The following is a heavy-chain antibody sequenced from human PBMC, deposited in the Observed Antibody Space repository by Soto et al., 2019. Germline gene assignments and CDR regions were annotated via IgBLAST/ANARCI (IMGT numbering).Heavy chain of an antibody. CDR3: TRDGHGMDV. Sequence: TSETLSLTCTVSGGSVSSGSYHWSWIRQPPGKGLEWIGYIFFTGSTNYNPSLKSRVTISVDTSKNQFSLKLRSVTAAGTAVYYCTRDGHGMDVWGQGTTVTVSS. CDR2: IFFTGST. V-gene: IGHV4-61*01. CDR1: GGSVSSGSYH. J-gene: IGHJ6*02.